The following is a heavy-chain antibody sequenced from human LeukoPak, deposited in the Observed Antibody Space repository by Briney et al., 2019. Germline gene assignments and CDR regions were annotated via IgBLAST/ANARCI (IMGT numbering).Heavy chain of an antibody. CDR3: ARAGQQLTSSRSNWFDP. CDR2: INHSGST. Sequence: SETLSLTRAVYGGSFSGYYWSWIRQPPGKGLEWIGEINHSGSTNYNPSLKSRVTISVDTSKNQFSLKLSSVTAADTAVYYCARAGQQLTSSRSNWFDPWGQGTLVTVSS. CDR1: GGSFSGYY. D-gene: IGHD6-13*01. J-gene: IGHJ5*02. V-gene: IGHV4-34*01.